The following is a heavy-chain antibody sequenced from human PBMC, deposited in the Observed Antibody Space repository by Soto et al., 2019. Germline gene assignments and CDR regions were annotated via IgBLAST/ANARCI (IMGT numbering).Heavy chain of an antibody. CDR3: ARVKWGRDGYNRQSDY. J-gene: IGHJ4*02. CDR1: GGTFSIYD. V-gene: IGHV1-69*01. D-gene: IGHD5-12*01. Sequence: VPVSSTALGGTFSIYDISGVRTAPGQVLEWMGGIIPIFGTANYAQKFQGRVTITADESTSTAYMELSSLRSEDTAVYYCARVKWGRDGYNRQSDYWGQRTRVTVSA. CDR2: IIPIFGTA.